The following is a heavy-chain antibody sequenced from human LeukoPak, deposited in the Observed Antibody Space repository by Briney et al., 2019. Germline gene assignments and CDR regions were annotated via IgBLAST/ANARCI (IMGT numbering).Heavy chain of an antibody. CDR1: GFTFSDYT. Sequence: GGSLRLSCAASGFTFSDYTMNWVRQAPGKGLEWVSSIRSSGLYTYYADSVKGRFTISRDNAKNSLYLQMNSLTAEDTAVYYCARASSIDYWGQGTLVTVSS. CDR2: IRSSGLYT. J-gene: IGHJ4*02. D-gene: IGHD3-10*01. V-gene: IGHV3-21*01. CDR3: ARASSIDY.